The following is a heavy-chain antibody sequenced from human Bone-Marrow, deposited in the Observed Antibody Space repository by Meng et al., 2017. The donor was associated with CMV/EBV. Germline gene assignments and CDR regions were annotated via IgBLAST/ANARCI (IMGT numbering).Heavy chain of an antibody. Sequence: CEASGVTFSTEIMNWVRHAPGKGLEWVSTISRRSSCICYADSVKGRFTISRDDARNSLYLQLNSLRAEDTAAYFCAITDYGGNSRDYWGQGILVTVSS. D-gene: IGHD4-23*01. CDR3: AITDYGGNSRDY. V-gene: IGHV3-21*01. J-gene: IGHJ4*02. CDR1: GVTFSTEI. CDR2: ISRRSSCI.